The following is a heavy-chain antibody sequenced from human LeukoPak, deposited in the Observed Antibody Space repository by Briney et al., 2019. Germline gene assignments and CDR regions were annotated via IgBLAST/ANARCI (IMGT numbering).Heavy chain of an antibody. CDR3: AKPIHPYDILTGNFDY. V-gene: IGHV3-23*01. CDR1: GFTFSSYA. J-gene: IGHJ4*02. D-gene: IGHD3-9*01. CDR2: ISGSGGST. Sequence: QPGGSLRLSCAASGFTFSSYAMSWVRQAPGKGLEWVSAISGSGGSTYYADSVKGRFTISRDNSKNTLYLQMNSLRAEDTAVYYCAKPIHPYDILTGNFDYWGQGTLVTVSS.